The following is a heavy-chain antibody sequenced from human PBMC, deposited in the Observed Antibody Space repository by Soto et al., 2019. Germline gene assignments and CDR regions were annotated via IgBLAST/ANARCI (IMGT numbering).Heavy chain of an antibody. Sequence: EVQLVESGGGVVQPGGSLRLSCAASGFTFSVYWMHWVRQGPGKGLVWVSGIDSDGSTTSYADSVKGRFTISRDNAKSTLYLQMNSLRAEDTAVYYCARPGYSNYGPGVDVWGQGTTVTVSS. CDR3: ARPGYSNYGPGVDV. CDR2: IDSDGSTT. D-gene: IGHD4-4*01. CDR1: GFTFSVYW. V-gene: IGHV3-74*01. J-gene: IGHJ6*02.